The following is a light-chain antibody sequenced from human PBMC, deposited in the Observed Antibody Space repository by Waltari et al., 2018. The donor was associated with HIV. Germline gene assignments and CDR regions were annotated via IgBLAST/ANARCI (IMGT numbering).Light chain of an antibody. CDR2: EVS. CDR1: NSDIGGYNY. CDR3: SSFITTTTHVV. Sequence: QSALTQPASVSGSLGQSVTISCTGANSDIGGYNYVSWYQQHPGKPPNLIIHEVSNRPSGVSDRFSGSKSGNTASLTSSGLQAEDESDYYCSSFITTTTHVVFGGGTRLTVL. J-gene: IGLJ2*01. V-gene: IGLV2-14*01.